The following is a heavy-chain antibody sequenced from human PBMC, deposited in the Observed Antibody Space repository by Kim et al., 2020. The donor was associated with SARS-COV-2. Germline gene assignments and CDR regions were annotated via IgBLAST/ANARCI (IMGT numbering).Heavy chain of an antibody. V-gene: IGHV3-53*01. Sequence: GGSLRPSCAASGFTVYNNYMNWVRQAPGKGLEWVSVIYSGGETYYADSVKGRFTISRDDSKNTLFLHMSSLRADDTALYYCAKSGMAMAGQGVAFDIWGRGTMVTVSS. J-gene: IGHJ3*02. D-gene: IGHD6-19*01. CDR1: GFTVYNNY. CDR2: IYSGGET. CDR3: AKSGMAMAGQGVAFDI.